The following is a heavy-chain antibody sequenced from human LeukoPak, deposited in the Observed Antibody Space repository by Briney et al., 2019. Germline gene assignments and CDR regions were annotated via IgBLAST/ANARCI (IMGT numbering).Heavy chain of an antibody. Sequence: SETLSLTCTVSGGSISNYYWSWIRQSPGKGLEWIGYIYYNGESNYNPSLKSRVTISVDTSKNQFALRLTSVSAADTAVYYCARDRGVMGFDPWGQGTLITVSS. J-gene: IGHJ5*02. CDR1: GGSISNYY. CDR3: ARDRGVMGFDP. V-gene: IGHV4-59*01. D-gene: IGHD3-10*01. CDR2: IYYNGES.